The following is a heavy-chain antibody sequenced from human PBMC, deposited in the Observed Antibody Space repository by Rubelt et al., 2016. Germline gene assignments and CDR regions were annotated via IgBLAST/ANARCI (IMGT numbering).Heavy chain of an antibody. CDR2: ISHNGRT. V-gene: IGHV4-34*01. D-gene: IGHD2-21*01. Sequence: KPSETLSLTCGVYGGSLSGYFWNWIRQSPGTGLEWIGEISHNGRTTYNPSLKSRVTISIDTSKDQSSLKLTSVTTADTAVYFFARHRADDPIAVFDYWGRGTLVTVSS. CDR1: GGSLSGYF. CDR3: ARHRADDPIAVFDY. J-gene: IGHJ4*02.